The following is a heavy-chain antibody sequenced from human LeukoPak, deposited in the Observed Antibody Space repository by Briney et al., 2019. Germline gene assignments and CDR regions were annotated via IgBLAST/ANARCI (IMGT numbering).Heavy chain of an antibody. J-gene: IGHJ4*02. CDR2: IYYSGST. V-gene: IGHV4-59*01. Sequence: SETLSLTCTVSGGSISSYYWSWIRQPPGKGLEWIGYIYYSGSTNYNPSLKSRVTISVGTSKNQFSLKLSSVTAADTAVYYCAREALGIAAAGSYFDYWGQGTLVTVSS. CDR1: GGSISSYY. D-gene: IGHD6-13*01. CDR3: AREALGIAAAGSYFDY.